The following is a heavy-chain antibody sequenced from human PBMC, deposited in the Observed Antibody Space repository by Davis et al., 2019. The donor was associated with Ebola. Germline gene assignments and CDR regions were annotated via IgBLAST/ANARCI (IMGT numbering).Heavy chain of an antibody. J-gene: IGHJ4*02. V-gene: IGHV4-38-2*01. Sequence: PSETLSLTCAVSGYSISSGYYWGWIRQPPGKGLEWIGSIYHSGSTYYNPSLKSRVTISVDTSKNQFSLKLSSVTAADTAVYYCARGGGYTHPGFDYWGQGTLVTVSS. D-gene: IGHD5-12*01. CDR1: GYSISSGYY. CDR3: ARGGGYTHPGFDY. CDR2: IYHSGST.